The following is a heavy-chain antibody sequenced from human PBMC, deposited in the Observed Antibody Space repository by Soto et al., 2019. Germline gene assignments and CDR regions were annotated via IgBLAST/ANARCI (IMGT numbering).Heavy chain of an antibody. CDR1: GYTFTSYA. CDR2: INAGNGNT. J-gene: IGHJ4*02. V-gene: IGHV1-3*01. Sequence: ASVKVSCKASGYTFTSYAMHWVRQAPGQRLEWMGWINAGNGNTKYSQKFQGRVTITRDTSASTAYMELSSLRSEDTAVYYCARDGGDEHYYDSSGYSFGEFDYWGQGTLVTVSS. D-gene: IGHD3-22*01. CDR3: ARDGGDEHYYDSSGYSFGEFDY.